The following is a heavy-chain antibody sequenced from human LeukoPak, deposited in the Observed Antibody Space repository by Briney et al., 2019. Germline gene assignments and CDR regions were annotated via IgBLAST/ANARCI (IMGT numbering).Heavy chain of an antibody. CDR3: ARDQYNYGYVSWFDP. Sequence: GGSLRLSCAASGFTFSSYWMHWVRQPPGKGLVWVSRIKNDGSTTTYADSVKGRFTVSRDNAKNSLYLQMNSLRAEDTAVYYCARDQYNYGYVSWFDPWGQGTLVTVSS. J-gene: IGHJ5*02. CDR2: IKNDGSTT. V-gene: IGHV3-74*01. D-gene: IGHD5-18*01. CDR1: GFTFSSYW.